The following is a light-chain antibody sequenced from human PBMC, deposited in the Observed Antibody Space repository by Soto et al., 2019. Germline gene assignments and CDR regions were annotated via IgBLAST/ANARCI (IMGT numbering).Light chain of an antibody. J-gene: IGKJ4*01. V-gene: IGKV3-11*01. Sequence: EIVLTQSPATLSLSPGERATLSCRASQSLTNYLAWYQQKPGQAPRLLIYDASNRATGIPARFSGSGSGTDFTLIISSLEPEDFAVYYCQHRDHWPTFGGGTKVEIK. CDR3: QHRDHWPT. CDR2: DAS. CDR1: QSLTNY.